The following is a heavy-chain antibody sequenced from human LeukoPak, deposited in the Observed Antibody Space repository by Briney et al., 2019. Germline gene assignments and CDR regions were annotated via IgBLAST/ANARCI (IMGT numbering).Heavy chain of an antibody. CDR1: GGSFSGYY. Sequence: PSETLSLTCAVYGGSFSGYYWSWIRQPPGKGLEWIGEINHSGSTNYNPSLKSRVTISVDTSKNQFSLKLSSVTAADTAVYYCARATSSSWHPWGYWGQGTLVTVSS. D-gene: IGHD6-13*01. V-gene: IGHV4-34*01. J-gene: IGHJ4*02. CDR2: INHSGST. CDR3: ARATSSSWHPWGY.